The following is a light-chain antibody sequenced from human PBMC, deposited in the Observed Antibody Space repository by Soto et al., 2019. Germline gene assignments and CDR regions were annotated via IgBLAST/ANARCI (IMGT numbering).Light chain of an antibody. V-gene: IGLV2-8*01. CDR1: SSDVGGHDL. J-gene: IGLJ2*01. CDR2: EVY. CDR3: SSYSTSSTVI. Sequence: QSALTQPPSASGSPGQSVAVSCTGTSSDVGGHDLVSWYQQHPGKAPKLMIYEVYKRPSGVPDRFSGSKSGNTASLIVSGLQADDEADYYCSSYSTSSTVIFGGGTKVTVL.